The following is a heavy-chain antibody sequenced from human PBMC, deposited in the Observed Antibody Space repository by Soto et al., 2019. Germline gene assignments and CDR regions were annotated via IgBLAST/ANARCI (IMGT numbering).Heavy chain of an antibody. V-gene: IGHV2-26*01. CDR2: IFSNDEK. Sequence: SGPTLVNPXETLTLTCTVSGFSLSNARWGVSWIRQPPGKALECLAHIFSNDEKSYSTSLKSRLTISKDTSKSQVVLTMTNMDLVDTGTYYCARLENSLYYFDYWGQGTLVTVSS. CDR1: GFSLSNARWG. J-gene: IGHJ4*02. CDR3: ARLENSLYYFDY. D-gene: IGHD1-1*01.